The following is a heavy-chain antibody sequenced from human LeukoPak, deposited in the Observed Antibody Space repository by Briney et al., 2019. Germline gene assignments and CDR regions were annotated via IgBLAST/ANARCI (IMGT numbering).Heavy chain of an antibody. D-gene: IGHD1-26*01. CDR1: GFTFSSYG. CDR3: AKGRIVGAPPFDY. J-gene: IGHJ4*02. Sequence: GGSLRPSCAASGFTFSSYGMHWVRQAPGKGLEWVAVISYDGGNKYYADSVKGRFTVSRDNSKNTLYLQMNSLRAEDTAVYYCAKGRIVGAPPFDYWGQGTLVTVSS. V-gene: IGHV3-30*18. CDR2: ISYDGGNK.